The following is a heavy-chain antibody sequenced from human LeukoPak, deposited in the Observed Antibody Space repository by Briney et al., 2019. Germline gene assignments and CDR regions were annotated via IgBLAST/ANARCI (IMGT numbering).Heavy chain of an antibody. J-gene: IGHJ5*02. Sequence: SETLSLTCTVSGGSISSSSHYWGWLRQPPGKGLEWIGNIYYSGSTYYNPSLKSRVSIFVDTSKNQFSLKLSSVTAADTAVYYCASLKLLWFGELWSGFDPWGQGTLVTVSS. CDR2: IYYSGST. CDR3: ASLKLLWFGELWSGFDP. V-gene: IGHV4-39*01. D-gene: IGHD3-10*01. CDR1: GGSISSSSHY.